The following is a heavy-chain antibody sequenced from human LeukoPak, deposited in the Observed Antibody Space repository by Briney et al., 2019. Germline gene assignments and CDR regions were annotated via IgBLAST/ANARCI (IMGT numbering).Heavy chain of an antibody. Sequence: SETLSLTGAVYGGSFSGYYWSWFRQPPGKGLEWIGEINHSGSTNYNPSLRSRVTISVDTSKNQFSLKLSSVTAADTAVYYCARDRNGGVIDYWGQGTLVTVSS. CDR2: INHSGST. V-gene: IGHV4-34*01. D-gene: IGHD3-16*01. CDR1: GGSFSGYY. CDR3: ARDRNGGVIDY. J-gene: IGHJ4*02.